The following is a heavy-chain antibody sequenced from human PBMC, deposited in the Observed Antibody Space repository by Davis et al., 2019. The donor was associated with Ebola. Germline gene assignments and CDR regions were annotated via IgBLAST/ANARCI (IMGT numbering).Heavy chain of an antibody. V-gene: IGHV3-23*01. J-gene: IGHJ4*02. Sequence: PGGSLRLSCAASGFPFSSFAMNWVRQAPGKGLEWVSGIINTGGATYSTDSVKGRFPISRDNSKYMLYLQMNNLRAEDTALYYCTKDITGTNWLDYWGQGTLVTVSS. CDR1: GFPFSSFA. CDR3: TKDITGTNWLDY. D-gene: IGHD1-7*01. CDR2: IINTGGAT.